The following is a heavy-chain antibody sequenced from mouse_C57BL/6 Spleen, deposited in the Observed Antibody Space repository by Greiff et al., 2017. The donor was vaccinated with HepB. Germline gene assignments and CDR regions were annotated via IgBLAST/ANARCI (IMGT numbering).Heavy chain of an antibody. V-gene: IGHV1-26*01. CDR2: INPNNGGT. CDR1: GYTFTDYY. CDR3: ARRGRSYAMDY. D-gene: IGHD3-3*01. J-gene: IGHJ4*01. Sequence: EVKLQQSGPELVKPGASVKISCKASGYTFTDYYMNWVKQSHGKSLEWIGDINPNNGGTSYNQKFKGKATLTVDKSSSTAYMELRSLTSEDSAVYYCARRGRSYAMDYWGQGTSVTVSS.